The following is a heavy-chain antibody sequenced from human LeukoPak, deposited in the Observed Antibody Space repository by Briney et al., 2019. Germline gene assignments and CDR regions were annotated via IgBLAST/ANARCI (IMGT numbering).Heavy chain of an antibody. CDR1: GYTFSDDY. Sequence: ASVKVSCKASGYTFSDDYIHWVRQAPGQGLEWMGWINPNSGGTNFAQKFQGRVTLTRDTSISTAYMEVNSLRSDDTAVYYCARVATVGGATLQYANWGQGTLVTVPS. CDR3: ARVATVGGATLQYAN. J-gene: IGHJ4*02. D-gene: IGHD1-26*01. CDR2: INPNSGGT. V-gene: IGHV1-2*02.